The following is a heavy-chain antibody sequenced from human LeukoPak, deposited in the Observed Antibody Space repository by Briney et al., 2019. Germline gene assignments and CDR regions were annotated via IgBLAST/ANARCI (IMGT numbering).Heavy chain of an antibody. Sequence: GGSLRLSCVASGFTFGKYWMSWVRQAPGKGLEWVANIKLDGSEKNYVDSVKGRFTISRDNTKNSLYLQMNSLRAEDTAVYYCARVFGVVGGFDYWGQGTLVTVSS. J-gene: IGHJ4*02. CDR2: IKLDGSEK. V-gene: IGHV3-7*01. CDR1: GFTFGKYW. CDR3: ARVFGVVGGFDY. D-gene: IGHD1-26*01.